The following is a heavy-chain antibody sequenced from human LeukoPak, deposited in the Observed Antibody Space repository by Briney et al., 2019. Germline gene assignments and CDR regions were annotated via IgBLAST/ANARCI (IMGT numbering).Heavy chain of an antibody. V-gene: IGHV1-69*04. Sequence: SVKVSCKASGGTFSSYAISWVRQAPGQGLEWMGRIIPILGIANYAQKFQGRVTITADKSTSTAYMELSSLRSEDTAVYYCARDSERGYSYGQSDYWGQGTLVTVSS. D-gene: IGHD5-18*01. J-gene: IGHJ4*02. CDR3: ARDSERGYSYGQSDY. CDR2: IIPILGIA. CDR1: GGTFSSYA.